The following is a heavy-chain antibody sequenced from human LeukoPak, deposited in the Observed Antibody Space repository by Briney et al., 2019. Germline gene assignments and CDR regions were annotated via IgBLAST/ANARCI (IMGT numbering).Heavy chain of an antibody. J-gene: IGHJ4*02. CDR3: ARDGGFDY. Sequence: LSLTCTISGASISSFYWSWIRQAPGKGLEWVSYISSSGSTIYYADSVKGRFTISRDNAKNSLYLQMNSLRAEDTAVYYCARDGGFDYWGQGTLVTVSS. CDR2: ISSSGSTI. D-gene: IGHD3-3*01. CDR1: GASISSFY. V-gene: IGHV3-11*04.